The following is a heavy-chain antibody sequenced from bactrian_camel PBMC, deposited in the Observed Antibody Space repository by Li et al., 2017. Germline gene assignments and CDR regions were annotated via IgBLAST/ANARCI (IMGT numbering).Heavy chain of an antibody. Sequence: HVQLVESGGGSVQPGGSLTLACAVSGDTGDTNFVAWFRQAPGKEREGVAVIYTGGGATSYADSVKGRFTISEDNAANTIYLQMNSLKPDDTATYYCAAGLYSHGVPKSRGVDYWGKGTQVTVS. CDR1: GDTGDTNF. CDR2: IYTGGGAT. V-gene: IGHV3S54*01. D-gene: IGHD2*01. J-gene: IGHJ7*01.